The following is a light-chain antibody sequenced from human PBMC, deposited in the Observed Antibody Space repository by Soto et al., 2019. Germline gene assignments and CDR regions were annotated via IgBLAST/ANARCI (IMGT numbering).Light chain of an antibody. CDR2: EGT. CDR3: RSYAGSSFYV. CDR1: SSDVGNYNL. J-gene: IGLJ1*01. V-gene: IGLV2-23*01. Sequence: QSALTQPASVSGSPGQSITISCTGTSSDVGNYNLVSWYQQHPGKAPKLMIYEGTKRPSGVSNRFSGSKSGNTASLTISGLQAEDEADYYCRSYAGSSFYVFGTGTKVTVL.